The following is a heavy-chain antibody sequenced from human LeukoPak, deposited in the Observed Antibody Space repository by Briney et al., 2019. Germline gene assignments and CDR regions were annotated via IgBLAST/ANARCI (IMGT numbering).Heavy chain of an antibody. J-gene: IGHJ3*01. CDR3: ARDIELST. D-gene: IGHD5-12*01. CDR2: IASSGLNT. Sequence: GGSLRLSCAASGFMFRDAAMTCVRQAPGKGLEWVSLIASSGLNTYYADSVRGRFTISRDNSKNTLSLQMNSLRVEDTAIYYCARDIELSTWGLGTLVTVSS. V-gene: IGHV3-23*01. CDR1: GFMFRDAA.